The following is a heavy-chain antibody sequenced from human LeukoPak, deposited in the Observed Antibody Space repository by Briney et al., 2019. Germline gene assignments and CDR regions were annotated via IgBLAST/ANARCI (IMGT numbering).Heavy chain of an antibody. V-gene: IGHV3-7*04. J-gene: IGHJ4*02. CDR1: GFTFSSYW. D-gene: IGHD1-26*01. Sequence: QPGGSLRLSCAASGFTFSSYWMTWVRQAPGKGLEWVANIKQDGSVNNYVDSVKGRFTISRDNAKSSLFLQMNSLRAEDTAVYYCARDFQWALDYWGQGTLVTVSS. CDR3: ARDFQWALDY. CDR2: IKQDGSVN.